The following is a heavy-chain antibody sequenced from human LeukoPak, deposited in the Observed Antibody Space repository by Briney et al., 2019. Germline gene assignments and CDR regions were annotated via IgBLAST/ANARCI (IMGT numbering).Heavy chain of an antibody. D-gene: IGHD1-1*01. V-gene: IGHV1-69*13. CDR3: ARTLLEGPPGGY. J-gene: IGHJ4*02. CDR1: GGTFSSYA. Sequence: SVKVSCKASGGTFSSYAISWVRQAPGQGLEWMGGIIPIFGTANYAQKFQGRVTITADESTSTAYMELSSLRSEDTAVYYCARTLLEGPPGGYWGQGTLVTVSS. CDR2: IIPIFGTA.